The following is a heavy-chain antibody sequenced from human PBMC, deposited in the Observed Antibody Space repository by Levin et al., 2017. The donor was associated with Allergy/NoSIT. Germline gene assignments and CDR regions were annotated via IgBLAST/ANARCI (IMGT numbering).Heavy chain of an antibody. J-gene: IGHJ1*01. CDR2: IKQDGSEK. D-gene: IGHD6-13*01. CDR1: GFTFSSYW. Sequence: PGGSLRLSCAASGFTFSSYWMSWVRQAPGKGLEWVANIKQDGSEKYYVDSVKGRFTISRDNAKNSLYLQMNSLRAEDTAVYYCARSSWGQQLATEYFQHWGQGTLVTVSS. V-gene: IGHV3-7*01. CDR3: ARSSWGQQLATEYFQH.